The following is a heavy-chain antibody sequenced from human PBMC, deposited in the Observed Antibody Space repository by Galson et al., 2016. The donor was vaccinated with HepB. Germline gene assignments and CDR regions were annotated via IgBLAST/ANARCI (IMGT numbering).Heavy chain of an antibody. CDR2: ISFNGGTN. V-gene: IGHV3-30*18. D-gene: IGHD3-3*02. Sequence: EWVAAISFNGGTNKRAESLKGRFSISRDNSKNTLYLEMSSLSADDTAVYYCAKELGVFDAFDIWGQGTTVTVSS. J-gene: IGHJ3*02. CDR3: AKELGVFDAFDI.